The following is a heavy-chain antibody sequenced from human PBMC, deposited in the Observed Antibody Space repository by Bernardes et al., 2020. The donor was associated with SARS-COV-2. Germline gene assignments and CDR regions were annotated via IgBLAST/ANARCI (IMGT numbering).Heavy chain of an antibody. CDR3: ARDFWRHIVLMGYEGYYGMDV. V-gene: IGHV1-18*01. J-gene: IGHJ6*04. CDR1: GYTFTSYG. CDR2: ISAYNGNT. D-gene: IGHD2-8*01. Sequence: ASVKVSCKASGYTFTSYGISWVRQAPGQGLEWMGWISAYNGNTNYAQKLQGRVTMTTDTSTSTAYMELRSLRSDDTAVYYCARDFWRHIVLMGYEGYYGMDVWGKGTTVTVSS.